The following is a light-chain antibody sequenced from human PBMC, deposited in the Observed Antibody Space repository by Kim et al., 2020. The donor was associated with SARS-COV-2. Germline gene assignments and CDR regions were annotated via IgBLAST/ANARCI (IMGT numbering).Light chain of an antibody. CDR1: SSNIGSNY. Sequence: GLGVTISCSGSSSNIGSNYVYCYQHLPGTAPKLLIYGNNQRPSGVPDRFSGSKSGTSASLAISGLRSEDEADYYCAAWDDSLSGEVFGGGTQLTVL. J-gene: IGLJ2*01. V-gene: IGLV1-47*01. CDR3: AAWDDSLSGEV. CDR2: GNN.